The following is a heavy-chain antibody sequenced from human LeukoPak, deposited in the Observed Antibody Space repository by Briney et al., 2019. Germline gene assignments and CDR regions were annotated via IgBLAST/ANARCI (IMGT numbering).Heavy chain of an antibody. CDR2: ISGSGGST. CDR3: AKWGATVVAFDI. CDR1: GFTVSSNY. D-gene: IGHD4-4*01. J-gene: IGHJ3*02. Sequence: GGSLRLSCAASGFTVSSNYMSWVRQAPGKGLEWVSAISGSGGSTYYADSVKGRFTISRDNSKNTLYLQMNSLRAEDTAVYYCAKWGATVVAFDIWGQGTMVTVSS. V-gene: IGHV3-23*01.